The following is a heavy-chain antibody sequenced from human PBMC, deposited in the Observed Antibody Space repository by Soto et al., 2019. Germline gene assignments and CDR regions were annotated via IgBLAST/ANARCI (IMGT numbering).Heavy chain of an antibody. CDR3: ARAVVVVPAAINYYYYMDV. CDR1: SGSLSSSNL. Sequence: SETMSLTCAVSSGSLSSSNLWSWVCPPPGKGLEWIGEIYHSGSTNYNPSLKSRVTISVDKSKNQLSLKLSSVTAADTAVYYCARAVVVVPAAINYYYYMDVWGKGTTVTVSS. D-gene: IGHD2-2*01. V-gene: IGHV4-4*02. J-gene: IGHJ6*03. CDR2: IYHSGST.